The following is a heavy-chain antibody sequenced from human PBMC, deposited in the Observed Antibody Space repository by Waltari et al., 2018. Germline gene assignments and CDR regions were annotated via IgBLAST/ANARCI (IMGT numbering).Heavy chain of an antibody. J-gene: IGHJ5*01. CDR3: AKENNDLLCDS. CDR1: GFYFIRYG. CDR2: IGHDGSLK. Sequence: QVQLEESGGGVVQPGRSRRLSCAASGFYFIRYGMHWVRQAPGKGLEWVAVIGHDGSLKYYADSVRGRFTISRDNSKNTLFLEMNSLRGEDTAVYYCAKENNDLLCDSWGQGTQVTVSS. D-gene: IGHD2-15*01. V-gene: IGHV3-30*18.